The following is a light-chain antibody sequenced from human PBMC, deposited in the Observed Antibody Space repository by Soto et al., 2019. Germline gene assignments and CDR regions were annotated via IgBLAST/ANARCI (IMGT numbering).Light chain of an antibody. CDR3: QQYNTYSA. Sequence: ETQLTQSPSFLSASVGDTVTIACRASQGFSNYLAWFQQRPGKAPQLLIYSGSTLKSGVPSRFSGSGSGTEFTLTISSLQPDDFATYYCQQYNTYSAFGQGTKVDIK. CDR2: SGS. CDR1: QGFSNY. J-gene: IGKJ1*01. V-gene: IGKV1-9*01.